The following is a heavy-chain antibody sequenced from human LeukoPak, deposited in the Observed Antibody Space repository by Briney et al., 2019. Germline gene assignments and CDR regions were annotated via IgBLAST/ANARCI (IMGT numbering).Heavy chain of an antibody. CDR1: GFTFSSYS. V-gene: IGHV3-21*01. Sequence: GGSLRLSCAASGFTFSSYSINWVRQAPGKGLEWVSSISSSSSYIYYADSVKGRFTISRDNAKNSLYLQMNSLRAEDTAVYYCARVADYDSSGNFDYWGQGTLVTVSS. CDR2: ISSSSSYI. J-gene: IGHJ4*02. CDR3: ARVADYDSSGNFDY. D-gene: IGHD3-22*01.